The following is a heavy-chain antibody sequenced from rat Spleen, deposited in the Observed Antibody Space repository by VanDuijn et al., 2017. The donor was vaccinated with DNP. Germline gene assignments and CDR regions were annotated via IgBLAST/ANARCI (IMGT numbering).Heavy chain of an antibody. CDR1: GFTFSDYN. V-gene: IGHV5-7*01. J-gene: IGHJ3*01. Sequence: EVQLVESGGGLVQPGRSLKLSCAASGFTFSDYNVAWVRQAPKKGLEWVATISYDGSSTYYRDSVKGRFTISRDNAKSTQNLQMDSLRSEDTATYYCAAGTGYWGQGTLVTVSS. CDR3: AAGTGY. CDR2: ISYDGSST. D-gene: IGHD4-2*01.